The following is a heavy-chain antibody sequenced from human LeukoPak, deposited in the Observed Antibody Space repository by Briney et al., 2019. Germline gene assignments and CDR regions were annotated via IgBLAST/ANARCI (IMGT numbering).Heavy chain of an antibody. CDR2: IYYSGST. CDR1: GGSISSYY. J-gene: IGHJ4*02. V-gene: IGHV4-59*01. CDR3: ARGLGMVATSFDY. Sequence: SETLSLTCTVSGGSISSYYWSWIRQPPGKGLQWIGYIYYSGSTNYNPSLKSRVTISVDTSKNQFSLKLSSVTAADTAVYYCARGLGMVATSFDYWGQGTLVTVSS. D-gene: IGHD5-12*01.